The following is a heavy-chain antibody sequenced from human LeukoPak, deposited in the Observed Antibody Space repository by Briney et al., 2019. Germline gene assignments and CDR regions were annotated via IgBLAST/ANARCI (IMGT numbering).Heavy chain of an antibody. J-gene: IGHJ4*02. Sequence: PSGTLSLTCAVSGGSISSNWWSWVRQPPGKGLEWTGEIDHSGSTNYNPSLKSRVTISVDKSESQFSLKLSSVTAADTAVYYCARDVGYSYGSRDYWGQGTLVTVSS. D-gene: IGHD5-18*01. V-gene: IGHV4-4*02. CDR2: IDHSGST. CDR1: GGSISSNW. CDR3: ARDVGYSYGSRDY.